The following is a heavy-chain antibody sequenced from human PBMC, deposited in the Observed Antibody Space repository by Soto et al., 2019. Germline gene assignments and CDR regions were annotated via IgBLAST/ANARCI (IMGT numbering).Heavy chain of an antibody. D-gene: IGHD3-16*01. CDR2: ISSSSSTI. CDR1: GFTFSSYS. CDR3: AREPYVTGRYYYYGMDV. V-gene: IGHV3-48*02. J-gene: IGHJ6*02. Sequence: GGSLRLSCAASGFTFSSYSMNWVRQAPGKGLEWVSYISSSSSTIYYADSVKGRFTISRDNAKNSLYLQMNSLRDEDTAVYYCAREPYVTGRYYYYGMDVWGQGTTVTVSS.